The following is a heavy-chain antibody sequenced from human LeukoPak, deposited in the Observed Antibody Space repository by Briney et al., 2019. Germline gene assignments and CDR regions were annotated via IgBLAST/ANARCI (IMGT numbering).Heavy chain of an antibody. CDR2: INWNGGST. Sequence: PGGSLRLSCAASGFTFDDYGMSWVRQAPGKGLEWVSGINWNGGSTGYADSVKGRFTISRDNAKNTVYLQINSLRDEDTAVYYCARDRGWIQFEDWGQGTLVTVSS. CDR3: ARDRGWIQFED. V-gene: IGHV3-20*04. J-gene: IGHJ4*02. CDR1: GFTFDDYG. D-gene: IGHD5-24*01.